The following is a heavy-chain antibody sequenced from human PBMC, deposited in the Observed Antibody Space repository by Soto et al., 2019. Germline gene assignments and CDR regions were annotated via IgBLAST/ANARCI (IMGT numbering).Heavy chain of an antibody. CDR2: IIPSFGTA. CDR3: ARAPGGVRGWFDD. D-gene: IGHD3-10*02. Sequence: SVKVSCKASGGTFSSYAISWVRQAPGQGLEWMGGIIPSFGTAIYEQKFQGRVTITADESTSTAYMELSSLRSEDTAVYYCARAPGGVRGWFDDWGQGTLVTVSS. V-gene: IGHV1-69*13. CDR1: GGTFSSYA. J-gene: IGHJ5*02.